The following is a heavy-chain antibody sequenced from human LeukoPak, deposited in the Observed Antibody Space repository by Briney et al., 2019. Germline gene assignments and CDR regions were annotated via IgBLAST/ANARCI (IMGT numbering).Heavy chain of an antibody. D-gene: IGHD3-22*01. J-gene: IGHJ3*02. CDR3: ASSYYYDSSGYPDAFDI. CDR2: ISAYNGNT. V-gene: IGHV1-18*01. CDR1: GYTFTSYG. Sequence: ASVKVSCKAPGYTFTSYGISWVRQAPGQGLEWMGWISAYNGNTNYAQKLQGRVTMATDTSTSTAYMELRSLRSDDTAVYYCASSYYYDSSGYPDAFDIWGQGTMVTVSS.